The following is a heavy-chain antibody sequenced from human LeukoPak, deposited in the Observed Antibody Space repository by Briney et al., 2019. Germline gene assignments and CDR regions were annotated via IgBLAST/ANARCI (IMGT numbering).Heavy chain of an antibody. CDR2: IFYSGGS. CDR1: GGSISSYY. V-gene: IGHV4-59*08. Sequence: PSETLSLTCTVSGGSISSYYWTWVRQPPGKGLEWIGYIFYSGGSNYNPSLKSRVTISVDTSKNHFSLKLSSVTAADTAVYYCARLGSTFDIWGQGTMVTVSS. D-gene: IGHD2-2*01. CDR3: ARLGSTFDI. J-gene: IGHJ3*02.